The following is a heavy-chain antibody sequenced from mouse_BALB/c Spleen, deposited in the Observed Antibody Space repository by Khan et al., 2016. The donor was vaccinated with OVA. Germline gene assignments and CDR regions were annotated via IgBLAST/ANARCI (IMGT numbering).Heavy chain of an antibody. Sequence: QVQLKQSGPGLVAPSQSLSITCTVSVFSLTSYGVNWVRQPPGKGLEWLGVIWGDGSTNYHSALISRLSISKDNSTSQVFFKLNSLQTDETATYYCASSIITKGYYAMNYWGQGTTVTVSS. V-gene: IGHV2-3*01. J-gene: IGHJ4*01. CDR3: ASSIITKGYYAMNY. D-gene: IGHD2-4*01. CDR1: VFSLTSYG. CDR2: IWGDGST.